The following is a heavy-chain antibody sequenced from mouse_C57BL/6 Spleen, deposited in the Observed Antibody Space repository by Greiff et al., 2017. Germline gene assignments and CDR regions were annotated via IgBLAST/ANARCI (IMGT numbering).Heavy chain of an antibody. V-gene: IGHV1-80*01. CDR1: GYAFSSYW. CDR2: IYPGDGDT. CDR3: ARSVDHWYFDV. D-gene: IGHD1-1*01. J-gene: IGHJ1*03. Sequence: VQLQESGAELVKPGASVKISCKASGYAFSSYWMNWVKQRPGKGLEWIGQIYPGDGDTNYNGKFKGKATLTADKSSSTAYMQLSSLTSEDSAVYFCARSVDHWYFDVWGTGTTVTVSS.